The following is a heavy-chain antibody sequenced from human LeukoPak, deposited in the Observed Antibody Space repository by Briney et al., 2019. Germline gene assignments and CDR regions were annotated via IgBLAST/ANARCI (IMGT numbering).Heavy chain of an antibody. V-gene: IGHV3-21*01. CDR1: GFTFSSYS. D-gene: IGHD3-16*01. CDR3: ARRGYHDYSGFDY. J-gene: IGHJ4*02. Sequence: GGSLRLSCAASGFTFSSYSMNWVRQAPGKGLEWVSSISSSSSYIYYADSVKGRFTISRDNAKNSVYLQMKSLRVEDTAVYYCARRGYHDYSGFDYWGQGTLVTVSS. CDR2: ISSSSSYI.